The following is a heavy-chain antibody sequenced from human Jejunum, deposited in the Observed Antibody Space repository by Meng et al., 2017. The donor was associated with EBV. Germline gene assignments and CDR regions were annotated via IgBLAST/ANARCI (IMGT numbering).Heavy chain of an antibody. CDR1: GFTFSSNG. CDR3: VSDSNGYYYTDEYFQY. CDR2: ISYDGSKK. Sequence: QVQLVESGGGVVQPGGSLRLSCVAFGFTFSSNGLHWVRQDPGKGLEWVTTISYDGSKKFYTDSVKGRFTISRDDSKNTLYLQMNSLRAEDTALYYCVSDSNGYYYTDEYFQYWGQGTLVTVSS. J-gene: IGHJ1*01. V-gene: IGHV3-30*03. D-gene: IGHD3-22*01.